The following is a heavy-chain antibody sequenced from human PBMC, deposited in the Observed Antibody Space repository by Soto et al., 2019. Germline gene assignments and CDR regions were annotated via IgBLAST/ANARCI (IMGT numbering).Heavy chain of an antibody. CDR2: TSHDGVT. V-gene: IGHV4-4*02. CDR3: AREILGTYYDSSGYLPD. J-gene: IGHJ4*02. CDR1: GGSIDNIYW. Sequence: PSETLSLTCTVSGGSIDNIYWWSWVRQSPGKGLEWIGETSHDGVTNYNPSLKSRVTISVDTSKNQFSLKLSSVTAADTAVYYCAREILGTYYDSSGYLPDWGQGTLVTVSS. D-gene: IGHD3-22*01.